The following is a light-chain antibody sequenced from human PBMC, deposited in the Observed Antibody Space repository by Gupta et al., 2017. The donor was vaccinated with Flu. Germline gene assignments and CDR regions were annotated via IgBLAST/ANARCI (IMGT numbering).Light chain of an antibody. V-gene: IGLV3-25*03. CDR3: QSADSTETYVV. Sequence: SYELTQPPSVSVSPGQTARTTCSGDALPNQFAYWYQQKPGQAPVLVVRKDSERPSGISERFSGSSSGTTVTLTISGVQAEDEADYYCQSADSTETYVVFGGGTKLTVL. CDR1: ALPNQF. J-gene: IGLJ2*01. CDR2: KDS.